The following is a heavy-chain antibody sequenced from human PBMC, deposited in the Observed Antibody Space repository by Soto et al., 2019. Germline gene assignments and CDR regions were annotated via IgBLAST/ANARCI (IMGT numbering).Heavy chain of an antibody. CDR2: ISWDSSRL. V-gene: IGHV3-9*01. CDR1: GLNFHDYA. Sequence: QLVESGGDLVQPGMSLRLSCVASGLNFHDYAMHWVRQAPGKGLEWVSGISWDSSRLGYADSVKGRFTISRDNAKNCLYREMNSLRSEDTALYYWGAECSGGTCLWGDVWGKGTTVTVSS. D-gene: IGHD2-15*01. J-gene: IGHJ6*03. CDR3: GAECSGGTCLWGDV.